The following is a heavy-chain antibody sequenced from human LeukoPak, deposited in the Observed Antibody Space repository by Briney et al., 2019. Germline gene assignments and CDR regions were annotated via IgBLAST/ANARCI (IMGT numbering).Heavy chain of an antibody. CDR1: GYTLTELS. J-gene: IGHJ4*02. V-gene: IGHV1-24*01. CDR2: FDPEDGET. D-gene: IGHD3-16*02. CDR3: ATDLRDYVWGSYRRFDC. Sequence: ASVRVSCKVSGYTLTELSMHWVRQAPGKGLEWMGGFDPEDGETIYAQKFQGRVTMTEDTSTDAAYMELSSLRSEDTAVYYCATDLRDYVWGSYRRFDCWGQGTLVTVSS.